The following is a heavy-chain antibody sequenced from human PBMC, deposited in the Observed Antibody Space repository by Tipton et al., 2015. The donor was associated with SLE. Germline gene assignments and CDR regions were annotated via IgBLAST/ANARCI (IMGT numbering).Heavy chain of an antibody. CDR3: ARVGLITPDAFDI. CDR1: GDSISPYY. Sequence: TLSLTCTVSGDSISPYYWNWIRQSPGKGLEWIGYLYTSGTTKYNPSLQSRVTISVDTPKNQFSLKLNSVTAADTAVYYCARVGLITPDAFDIWGEGTMVTVSS. CDR2: LYTSGTT. V-gene: IGHV4-4*08. J-gene: IGHJ3*02. D-gene: IGHD5-24*01.